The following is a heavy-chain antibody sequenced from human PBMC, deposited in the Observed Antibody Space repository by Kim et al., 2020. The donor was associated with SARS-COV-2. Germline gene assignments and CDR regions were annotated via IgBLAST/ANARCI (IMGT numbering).Heavy chain of an antibody. CDR2: FDPEDGET. J-gene: IGHJ3*02. CDR1: GYTLTELS. Sequence: ASVKVSCKVSGYTLTELSMHWVRQAPGKGLEWMGGFDPEDGETIYAQKFQGRVTMTEDTSTDTAYMELSSLRSEDTAVYYCATSSPIPGEEADAFDIWGQGTMVTVSS. CDR3: ATSSPIPGEEADAFDI. V-gene: IGHV1-24*01. D-gene: IGHD2-2*02.